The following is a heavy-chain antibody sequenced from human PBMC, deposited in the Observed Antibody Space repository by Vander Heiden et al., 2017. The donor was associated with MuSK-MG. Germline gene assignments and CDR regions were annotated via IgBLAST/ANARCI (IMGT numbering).Heavy chain of an antibody. D-gene: IGHD2-15*01. J-gene: IGHJ4*02. CDR1: GFTVSGNY. CDR2: IYSGGST. V-gene: IGHV3-66*01. CDR3: ARDRPYCSGGSCYSGY. Sequence: EVQPVESGGGLVQPGGSLRLSCAASGFTVSGNYMSWVRQAPGKGLEWVSVIYSGGSTYYADSVKGRFTISRDNSKNTLYLQMNSLRAEDTAVYYCARDRPYCSGGSCYSGYWGQGTLVTVSS.